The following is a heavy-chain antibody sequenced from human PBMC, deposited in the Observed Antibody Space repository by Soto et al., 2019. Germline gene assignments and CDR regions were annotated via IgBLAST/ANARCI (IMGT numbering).Heavy chain of an antibody. Sequence: GASVKVSCKASGYTFTSYYMHWVRQAPGQGLEWMGRIIPILSRASYAQKFQGRVTMTADKSTSTAYMELSSLRSEDTAVYYCARIPDLTQAEIDYWGQGTLVTVSS. CDR1: GYTFTSYY. CDR2: IIPILSRA. D-gene: IGHD3-9*01. J-gene: IGHJ4*02. CDR3: ARIPDLTQAEIDY. V-gene: IGHV1-46*01.